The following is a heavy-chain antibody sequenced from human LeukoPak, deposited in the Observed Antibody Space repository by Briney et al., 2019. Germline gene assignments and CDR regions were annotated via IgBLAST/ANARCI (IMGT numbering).Heavy chain of an antibody. CDR3: ARDPAWELLGQRLASNPTQLDY. D-gene: IGHD1-26*01. J-gene: IGHJ4*02. V-gene: IGHV1-24*01. CDR2: FDPEDGET. CDR1: GYTLTELS. Sequence: ASVKVSCKVSGYTLTELSMHWVRQAPGKGLEWMGGFDPEDGETIYAQKFQGRVTMTEDTSTDTAYMELSSLRSEDTAVYYCARDPAWELLGQRLASNPTQLDYWGQGTLVTVSS.